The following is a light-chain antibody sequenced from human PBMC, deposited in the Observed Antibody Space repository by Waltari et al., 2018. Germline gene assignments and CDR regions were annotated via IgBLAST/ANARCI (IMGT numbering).Light chain of an antibody. V-gene: IGKV3-11*01. J-gene: IGKJ4*01. Sequence: EVVLTQSPATLSLSPGERATLSCRARQSVSYYLAWYQQKPGQAPRLLIYDASNRATGIPARFSGSGSGTDFTLTISSLEPEDFAVYYCQQRTNRPLTFGGGTKVEI. CDR3: QQRTNRPLT. CDR2: DAS. CDR1: QSVSYY.